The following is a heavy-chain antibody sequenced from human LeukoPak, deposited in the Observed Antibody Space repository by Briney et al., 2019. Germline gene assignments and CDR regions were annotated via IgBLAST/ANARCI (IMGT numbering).Heavy chain of an antibody. CDR3: AKVSPIDDYGDYLDAFDI. D-gene: IGHD4-17*01. CDR2: ISWNSGSI. V-gene: IGHV3-9*01. CDR1: GFTFDDYA. Sequence: PGGSLRLSCAASGFTFDDYAMHWVRQAPGKGLEWVSGISWNSGSIGYADSVKGRFTISRDNAKNSLYLQMNSLRAEDTALYYCAKVSPIDDYGDYLDAFDIWGQGTLVTVSS. J-gene: IGHJ3*02.